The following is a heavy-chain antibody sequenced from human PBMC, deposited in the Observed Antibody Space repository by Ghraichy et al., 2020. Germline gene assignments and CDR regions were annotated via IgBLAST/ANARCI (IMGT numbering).Heavy chain of an antibody. CDR1: GFTFSSYA. J-gene: IGHJ6*02. V-gene: IGHV3-64D*06. D-gene: IGHD3-10*01. CDR3: VKGGSDYYDSGRYSIPDKMDV. CDR2: ISSNGGST. Sequence: GGSLRLSCSASGFTFSSYAIHWVRQAPGKGLEHVSFISSNGGSTYYADSVKGRFTISRDNFKNTLYLQMSGLRAEDTAVYYCVKGGSDYYDSGRYSIPDKMDVWGQGTTVTVSS.